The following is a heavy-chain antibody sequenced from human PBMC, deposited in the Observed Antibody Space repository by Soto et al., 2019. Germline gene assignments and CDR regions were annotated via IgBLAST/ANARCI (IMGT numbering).Heavy chain of an antibody. Sequence: SETLSLTCAVSGGSISSGGYSWSWIRQPPGKGLEWIGYIYHSGSTYYNPSLKSRVTISVDRSKNQFSLKLSSVTAADTAVCYCARAPHVLRFLEWSYYFDYWGQGTLVTVSS. D-gene: IGHD3-3*01. V-gene: IGHV4-30-2*01. J-gene: IGHJ4*02. CDR1: GGSISSGGYS. CDR2: IYHSGST. CDR3: ARAPHVLRFLEWSYYFDY.